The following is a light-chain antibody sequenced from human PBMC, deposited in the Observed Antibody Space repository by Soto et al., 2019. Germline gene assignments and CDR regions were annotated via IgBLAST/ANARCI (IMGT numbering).Light chain of an antibody. CDR1: SSDVGGYNY. CDR3: SSYTSGSTPVV. V-gene: IGLV2-14*01. Sequence: QSVLTQPASVSGSPGQSITISCTGTSSDVGGYNYVSWYQQHPGKAPKLMIYDVSNRPSGVSNRFSGYKSGNTASLTISGLQAEDEADYSCSSYTSGSTPVVFGGGTQPTVL. J-gene: IGLJ2*01. CDR2: DVS.